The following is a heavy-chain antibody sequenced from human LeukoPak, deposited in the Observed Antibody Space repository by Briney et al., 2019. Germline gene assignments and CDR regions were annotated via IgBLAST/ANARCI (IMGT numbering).Heavy chain of an antibody. CDR3: ARLFGELLLPSDHFYYMDV. Sequence: ASVKVSCKASGYTFTSYYMHWVRQAPGQGLEWMGIINPSGGSTNYAQKFQGRVTMTRDTSISTAYMELSRLRSDDTAVYYCARLFGELLLPSDHFYYMDVWGKGTAVTVSS. CDR1: GYTFTSYY. D-gene: IGHD3-10*02. V-gene: IGHV1-2*02. CDR2: INPSGGST. J-gene: IGHJ6*03.